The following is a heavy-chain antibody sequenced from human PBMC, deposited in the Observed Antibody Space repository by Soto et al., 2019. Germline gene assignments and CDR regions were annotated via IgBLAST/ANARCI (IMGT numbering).Heavy chain of an antibody. Sequence: QVQLVESGGGVVQPGRSLRLSCAASGFTFSSYGMHWVRQAPGKGLEWVAVISHDGSNKYFADSVKGRFTISRDNSQDTLYLQMNSLRAEDTAVYYCAKHLLAVAGYLLGMDVW. D-gene: IGHD6-19*01. CDR1: GFTFSSYG. CDR2: ISHDGSNK. CDR3: AKHLLAVAGYLLGMDV. V-gene: IGHV3-30*18. J-gene: IGHJ6*01.